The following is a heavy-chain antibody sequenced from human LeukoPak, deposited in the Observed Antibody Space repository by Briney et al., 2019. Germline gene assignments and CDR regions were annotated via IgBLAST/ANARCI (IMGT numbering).Heavy chain of an antibody. CDR2: INHSGST. J-gene: IGHJ3*02. D-gene: IGHD3-10*01. CDR1: GGSFSGYY. Sequence: PSETLSLTCAVYGGSFSGYYWSWIRQPPGKGLEWIGEINHSGSTNYNPSLKSRVTISVDTSKNQFSLKLSSVTAADTAVYYCARPSTMVRGPGAFDIWGQGTMVTVSS. CDR3: ARPSTMVRGPGAFDI. V-gene: IGHV4-34*01.